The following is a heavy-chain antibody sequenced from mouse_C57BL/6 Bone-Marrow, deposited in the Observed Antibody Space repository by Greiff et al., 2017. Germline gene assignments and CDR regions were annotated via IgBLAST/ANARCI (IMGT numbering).Heavy chain of an antibody. Sequence: QVQLQQPGAELVKPGASVKLSCKASGYTFTSYWMQWVKQRPGQGLEWIGEIDPSDSYTNYNQKFKGKATLTVDTSSSTAYMQLSSLTSEDSAVYYCSRIYYFDYWGQGTAHPVS. CDR3: SRIYYFDY. J-gene: IGHJ2*01. V-gene: IGHV1-50*01. CDR2: IDPSDSYT. CDR1: GYTFTSYW.